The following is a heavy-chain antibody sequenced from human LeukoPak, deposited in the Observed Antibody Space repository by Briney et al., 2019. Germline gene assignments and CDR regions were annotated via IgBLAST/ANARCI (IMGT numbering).Heavy chain of an antibody. J-gene: IGHJ4*02. CDR3: ARGISWQLASPGY. D-gene: IGHD6-6*01. Sequence: KPSETLSLTCAVYGGSFSGYYWSWIRQPPGKGLEWIGEINHSGSTNYNPSLKSRVTISVDTSKNQFSLKLSSVTAADTAVYYCARGISWQLASPGYWGQGTLVTVSS. CDR2: INHSGST. V-gene: IGHV4-34*01. CDR1: GGSFSGYY.